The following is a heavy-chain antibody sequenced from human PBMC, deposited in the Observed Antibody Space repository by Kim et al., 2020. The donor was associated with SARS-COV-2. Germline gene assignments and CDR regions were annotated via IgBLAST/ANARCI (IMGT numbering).Heavy chain of an antibody. CDR1: GGSFSGYY. Sequence: SETLSLTCAVYGGSFSGYYWSWIRQPPGKGLEWIGEINHSGSTNYNPSLKSRVTISVDTSKNQFSLKLSSVTAADTAVYYCASHPAVPSYYYYYYMDVWGKGTTVTVSS. J-gene: IGHJ6*03. CDR3: ASHPAVPSYYYYYYMDV. V-gene: IGHV4-34*01. CDR2: INHSGST. D-gene: IGHD2-2*01.